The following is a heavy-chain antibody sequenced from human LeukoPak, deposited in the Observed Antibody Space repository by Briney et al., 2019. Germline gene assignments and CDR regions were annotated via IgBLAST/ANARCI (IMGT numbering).Heavy chain of an antibody. CDR2: ISGSGGST. CDR1: GFTFSSYA. D-gene: IGHD2-2*01. J-gene: IGHJ3*01. Sequence: GGSLRLSCAASGFTFSSYAMSWVRQAPGKGLEWVSAISGSGGSTYYGDSVKGRFTISRDTSKNTLSLQMNSLRAEDTAEYYCARMVQLLRRTYSFDVWGQGTMVTVSS. CDR3: ARMVQLLRRTYSFDV. V-gene: IGHV3-23*01.